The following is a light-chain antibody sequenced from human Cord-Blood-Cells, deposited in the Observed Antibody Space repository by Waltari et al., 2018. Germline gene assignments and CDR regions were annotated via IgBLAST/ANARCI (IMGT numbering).Light chain of an antibody. Sequence: DVVMTQSPLSLPVTLGQPASISCRSSQSLVHSDGNTYLNWFQQRPGQSPRRLIYKVSNRNSAVPDRFSGSGSGTDFTLKISRVEAEDVWVYYCMQGTHWPYTFGQGTKLEIK. J-gene: IGKJ2*01. CDR2: KVS. CDR3: MQGTHWPYT. CDR1: QSLVHSDGNTY. V-gene: IGKV2-30*02.